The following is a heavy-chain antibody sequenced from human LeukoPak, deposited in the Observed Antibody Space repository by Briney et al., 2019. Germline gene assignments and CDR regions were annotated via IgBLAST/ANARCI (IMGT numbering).Heavy chain of an antibody. V-gene: IGHV1-69*06. CDR2: IIPIFGTA. J-gene: IGHJ6*03. CDR1: GYTFTNYG. CDR3: ARGDYSNWFYYMDV. Sequence: SVKVSCKASGYTFTNYGISWVRQAPGQGLEWMGGIIPIFGTANYAQKFQGRVTITADKSTSTAYMELSSLRSEDTAVYYCARGDYSNWFYYMDVWGKGTTVTVSS. D-gene: IGHD4-11*01.